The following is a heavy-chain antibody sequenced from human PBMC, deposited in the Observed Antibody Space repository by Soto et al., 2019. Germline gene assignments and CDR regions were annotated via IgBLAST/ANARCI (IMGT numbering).Heavy chain of an antibody. Sequence: PGGSLRLSCAASGFTFSSYAMHWVRQAPGKGLEWVAVISYDGSNKYYADSVKGRFTISRDNSKNTLYLQMNSLRAEDTAVYYCARDEGYCSGGSCYLFDYWGQGTLVTVAS. V-gene: IGHV3-30-3*01. J-gene: IGHJ4*02. CDR1: GFTFSSYA. CDR2: ISYDGSNK. CDR3: ARDEGYCSGGSCYLFDY. D-gene: IGHD2-15*01.